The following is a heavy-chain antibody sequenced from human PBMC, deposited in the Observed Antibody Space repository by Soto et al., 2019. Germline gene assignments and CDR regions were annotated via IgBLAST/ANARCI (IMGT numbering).Heavy chain of an antibody. J-gene: IGHJ4*02. CDR2: INAGNGNT. Sequence: QVQLVQSGAEVKKPGASVKVSCKASGYTFTSYAMHWVRQAPGQRLEWMGWINAGNGNTKYSQKFQGRVTITRDTSASTAYMELSSLRSEDTAVYYCARVFSPERIQLGDFDYWGQGTLVTVSS. CDR3: ARVFSPERIQLGDFDY. D-gene: IGHD5-18*01. CDR1: GYTFTSYA. V-gene: IGHV1-3*01.